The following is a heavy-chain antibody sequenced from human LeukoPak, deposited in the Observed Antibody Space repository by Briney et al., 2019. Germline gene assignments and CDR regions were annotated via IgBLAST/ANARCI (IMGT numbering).Heavy chain of an antibody. V-gene: IGHV4-4*02. CDR1: GGSISSSNW. J-gene: IGHJ4*02. D-gene: IGHD3-22*01. CDR2: IYHSGST. CDR3: ASLRGYYDSSGYYTPYFDY. Sequence: SGTLSLTCAVSGGSISSSNWWSWVRQPPGKGLEWIGEIYHSGSTNYNPSLKSRVTISVDKSKNQFSLKLSSVTAADTAVYYCASLRGYYDSSGYYTPYFDYWGQGTLVTVSS.